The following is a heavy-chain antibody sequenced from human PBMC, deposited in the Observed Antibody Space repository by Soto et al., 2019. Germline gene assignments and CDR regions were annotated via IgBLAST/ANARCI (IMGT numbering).Heavy chain of an antibody. CDR2: ISGGDGKT. J-gene: IGHJ4*02. CDR1: GFSFGSYA. D-gene: IGHD3-3*01. V-gene: IGHV3-23*01. Sequence: LRLSCAASGFSFGSYALSWVRQAPGKGLEWVSTISGGDGKTFYADSVKGRFSISRDTSQSTLYLQMNSLRADDTAMYYCARWSYLDYWGQGTRVTVSS. CDR3: ARWSYLDY.